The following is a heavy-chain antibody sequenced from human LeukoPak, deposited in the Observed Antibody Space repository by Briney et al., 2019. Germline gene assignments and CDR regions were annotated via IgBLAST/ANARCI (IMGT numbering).Heavy chain of an antibody. D-gene: IGHD2-2*01. CDR1: GFTFSSYA. V-gene: IGHV3-64*01. CDR2: ISSNGGST. Sequence: GGSLRLSCAASGFTFSSYAMHWVRQAPGKGLEYVSAISSNGGSTYYANSVKGRFTISRDNSKNTLYLQMGSLRAEDMAVYYCARDAEYCSSTSCYEDYYYYMDVWGKGTTVTVSS. CDR3: ARDAEYCSSTSCYEDYYYYMDV. J-gene: IGHJ6*03.